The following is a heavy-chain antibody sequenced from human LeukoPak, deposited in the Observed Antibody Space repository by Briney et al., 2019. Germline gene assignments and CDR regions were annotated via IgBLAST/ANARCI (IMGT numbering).Heavy chain of an antibody. CDR2: VYYSGST. J-gene: IGHJ6*02. CDR3: ARHGYSSSRIPTKYYYYGMDV. V-gene: IGHV4-59*08. D-gene: IGHD6-13*01. Sequence: PSETLSLTYTVSGGSISSYYWSWIRQPPGKGLEWIGYVYYSGSTNYNPSLKSRVTISVDTSKNQFSLKLSSVTAADTAVYYCARHGYSSSRIPTKYYYYGMDVWGQGTTVTVSS. CDR1: GGSISSYY.